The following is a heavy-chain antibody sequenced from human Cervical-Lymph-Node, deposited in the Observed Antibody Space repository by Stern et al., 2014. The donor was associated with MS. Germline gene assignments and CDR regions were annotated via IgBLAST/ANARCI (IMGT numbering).Heavy chain of an antibody. CDR3: ARHVQGFDY. J-gene: IGHJ4*02. CDR2: LYPYDSDT. CDR1: GYSFTIYY. Sequence: VQLVQSGAEVKKPGESLKISCKLSGYSFTIYYIAWVRQMPGKGLEWMGVLYPYDSDTTYSPSFQGQVTISADKSITPADLQWSSLRASDTAMYYCARHVQGFDYWGQGTLVTVSS. V-gene: IGHV5-51*01.